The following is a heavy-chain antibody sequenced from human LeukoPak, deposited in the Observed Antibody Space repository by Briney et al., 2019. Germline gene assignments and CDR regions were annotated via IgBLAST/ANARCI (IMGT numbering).Heavy chain of an antibody. CDR3: ASGPSPYFFDY. V-gene: IGHV4-30-4*08. CDR1: GGSISSGDYY. D-gene: IGHD3/OR15-3a*01. CDR2: IYYSGST. Sequence: SETLSLTXTVSGGSISSGDYYWSWIRQPPGKGLEWIGYIYYSGSTYYNPSHKSRVTISVDTSENQFSLKLSSVTAADTAVYYCASGPSPYFFDYWGQGTLVTVSS. J-gene: IGHJ4*02.